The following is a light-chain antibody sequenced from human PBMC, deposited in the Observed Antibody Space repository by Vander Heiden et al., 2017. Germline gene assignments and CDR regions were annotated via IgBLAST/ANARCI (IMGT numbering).Light chain of an antibody. CDR3: QQSDSTPLT. Sequence: IQRTQSPSSLSASVGDRVTITCRASQSISSYLNWYQQKPGKAPKLLIYAASSLQSGVPSRFSGSGSGTDFTLTISRLQPEDFATYYCQQSDSTPLTFGGGTKVEIK. CDR2: AAS. V-gene: IGKV1-39*01. CDR1: QSISSY. J-gene: IGKJ4*01.